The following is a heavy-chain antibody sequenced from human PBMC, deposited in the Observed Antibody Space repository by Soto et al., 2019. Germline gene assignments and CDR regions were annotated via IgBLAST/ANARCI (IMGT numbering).Heavy chain of an antibody. D-gene: IGHD6-19*01. Sequence: QVQLVQSGAEVKQPGASASVSWKASGYNFTTYVVHWLRQAPGQGPEWMGWINCGSGNTVYSQKFPGRVTFTRDTYARTAYMDLNSLTSGDTAVYYCARGYTSGWTFDFWGRGTLVTVSS. CDR1: GYNFTTYV. V-gene: IGHV1-3*01. J-gene: IGHJ4*02. CDR2: INCGSGNT. CDR3: ARGYTSGWTFDF.